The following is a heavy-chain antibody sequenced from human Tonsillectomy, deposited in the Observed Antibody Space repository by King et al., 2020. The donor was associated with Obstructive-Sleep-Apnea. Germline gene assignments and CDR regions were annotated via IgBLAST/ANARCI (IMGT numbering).Heavy chain of an antibody. J-gene: IGHJ5*02. CDR3: ARDLAAAGPDDINWFDP. CDR1: GFSLSNARMG. D-gene: IGHD6-13*01. CDR2: IFSNDEK. V-gene: IGHV2-26*01. Sequence: TLKESGPVLVKPTETLTLTCTVSGFSLSNARMGVSWIRQPPGKALEWLAHIFSNDEKTYSPSLKSRLTNPKDTSKTQVVLTMTNLDPVDTATYYCARDLAAAGPDDINWFDPWGQGTLVTVSS.